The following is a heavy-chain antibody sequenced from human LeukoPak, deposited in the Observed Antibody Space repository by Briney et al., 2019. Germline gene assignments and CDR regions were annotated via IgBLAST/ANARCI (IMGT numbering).Heavy chain of an antibody. D-gene: IGHD6-19*01. CDR2: ISAYNGNT. V-gene: IGHV1-18*01. CDR3: ARRLIAVAGTGDAFDI. Sequence: ASVKVSCKASGYTFTSYGISWVRQAPGQGLEWMGWISAYNGNTNYAQKLQGRVTMTTDTSTSTAYMELRSLRSDDTAVYYCARRLIAVAGTGDAFDIWGQGTMVTVSS. J-gene: IGHJ3*02. CDR1: GYTFTSYG.